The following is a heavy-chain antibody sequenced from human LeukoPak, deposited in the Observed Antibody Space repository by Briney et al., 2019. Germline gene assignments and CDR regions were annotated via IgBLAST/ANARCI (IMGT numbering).Heavy chain of an antibody. V-gene: IGHV4-39*07. CDR3: ARDVAAAGTVY. Sequence: PSETLSLTCTVSRGSISSSSYNWGWIRQPPGKGLEWIGSIYYSGSTYYNPSLKSRVTISVDTSKNQFSLKLSSVTAADTAVYYCARDVAAAGTVYWGQRTLVTVSS. CDR1: RGSISSSSYN. CDR2: IYYSGST. D-gene: IGHD6-13*01. J-gene: IGHJ4*02.